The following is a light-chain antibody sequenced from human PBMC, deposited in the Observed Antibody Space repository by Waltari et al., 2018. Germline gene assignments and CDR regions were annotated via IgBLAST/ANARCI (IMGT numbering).Light chain of an antibody. CDR2: EVS. Sequence: QSALTQPASVSGSPGQSITIPCTGTTSDVGISNLVSWYQQHPGKAPTPMIYEVSKRPSGVSNRFSGSKSGNTASLTISGLQAEDEADYYCCSYAGSSTFEVFGTGTKVTVL. J-gene: IGLJ1*01. CDR3: CSYAGSSTFEV. CDR1: TSDVGISNL. V-gene: IGLV2-23*02.